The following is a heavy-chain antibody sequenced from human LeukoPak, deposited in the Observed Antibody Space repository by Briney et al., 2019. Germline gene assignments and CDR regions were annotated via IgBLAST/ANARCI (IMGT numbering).Heavy chain of an antibody. J-gene: IGHJ5*02. CDR1: GFTFTSSA. CDR3: AGDTHSSNWYDH. Sequence: WASVKVSCKASGFTFTSSAVQWVRQARGQRLEWIGWIVVGSGNTNYAQKFQERVTITRDMSTSTAYMELSSLRSEDTAVYYCAGDTHSSNWYDHWGQGTLVTVSS. D-gene: IGHD6-13*01. V-gene: IGHV1-58*01. CDR2: IVVGSGNT.